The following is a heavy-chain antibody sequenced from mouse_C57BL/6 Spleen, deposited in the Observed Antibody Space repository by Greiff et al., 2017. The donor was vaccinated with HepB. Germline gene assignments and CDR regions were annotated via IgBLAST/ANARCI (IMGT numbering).Heavy chain of an antibody. CDR2: IYPSDSET. D-gene: IGHD1-1*01. J-gene: IGHJ2*01. CDR1: GYTFTSYW. V-gene: IGHV1-61*01. CDR3: ARIGATTEHFDY. Sequence: QVQLQQPGAELVRPGSSVKLSCKASGYTFTSYWMDWVKQRPGQGLEWIGNIYPSDSETHYNQKFKDKATLTVDKSSSTAYMQLSSLTSEDSAVYYCARIGATTEHFDYWGQGTTLTVSS.